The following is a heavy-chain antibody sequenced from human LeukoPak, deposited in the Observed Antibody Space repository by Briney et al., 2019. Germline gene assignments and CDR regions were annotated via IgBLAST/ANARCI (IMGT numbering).Heavy chain of an antibody. CDR3: ARAYCSGGSCFSRGNFDY. J-gene: IGHJ4*02. CDR2: IYYSGST. Sequence: PSETLSLTCTVSGGSISGYYWSWIRQPPGKGLERIGYIYYSGSTSYNPSLKSRVTMSLDSSKNQLSLMMSSVTAADTAVYFCARAYCSGGSCFSRGNFDYWGQGTLVTVSS. V-gene: IGHV4-59*08. CDR1: GGSISGYY. D-gene: IGHD2-15*01.